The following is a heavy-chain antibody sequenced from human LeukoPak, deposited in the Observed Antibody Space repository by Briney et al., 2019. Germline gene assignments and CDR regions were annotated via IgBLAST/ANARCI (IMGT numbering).Heavy chain of an antibody. Sequence: SETLSLTCTVSGGSISSSSYYWGWIRQPPGKGLEWIGSIYYSGSTYYNPSLKSRVTISVDTSKNQFSLKLSSVTAADTAVYYGARLGQDYGGPEGGWYFDLGGRGTRVTVSS. V-gene: IGHV4-39*01. J-gene: IGHJ2*01. CDR1: GGSISSSSYY. D-gene: IGHD4-23*01. CDR2: IYYSGST. CDR3: ARLGQDYGGPEGGWYFDL.